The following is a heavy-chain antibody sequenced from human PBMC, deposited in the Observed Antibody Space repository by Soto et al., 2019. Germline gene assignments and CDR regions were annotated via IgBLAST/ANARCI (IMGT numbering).Heavy chain of an antibody. CDR1: GYTFTDYY. CDR2: INPHSGGT. D-gene: IGHD3-22*01. J-gene: IGHJ4*02. V-gene: IGHV1-2*02. Sequence: GASVKVSCKASGYTFTDYYLNWARQAPGQGLEWMGWINPHSGGTNYAQKFQGRVTMTRDTSINTAYMDPSSLRSDDTAVYFCARAHYYDSCNNYFDYLGQGALVTVSS. CDR3: ARAHYYDSCNNYFDY.